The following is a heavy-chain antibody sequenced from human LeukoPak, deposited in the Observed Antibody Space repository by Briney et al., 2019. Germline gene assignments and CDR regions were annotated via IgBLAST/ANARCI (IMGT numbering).Heavy chain of an antibody. J-gene: IGHJ4*02. CDR1: GFTFSSYA. D-gene: IGHD5-18*01. Sequence: GGSLRLSCAASGFTFSSYAMSWVHQAPGKGLEWVSAISGSGGSTYYADSVKGRFTISRDNSKNTLYLQMNSLRAEDTAVYYCARNTAMAGNDYWGQGTLVTVSS. CDR3: ARNTAMAGNDY. CDR2: ISGSGGST. V-gene: IGHV3-23*01.